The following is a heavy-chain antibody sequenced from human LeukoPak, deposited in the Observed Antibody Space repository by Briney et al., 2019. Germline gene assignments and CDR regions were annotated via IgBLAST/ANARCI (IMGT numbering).Heavy chain of an antibody. D-gene: IGHD4-11*01. J-gene: IGHJ4*02. V-gene: IGHV5-51*07. CDR3: ARDNSNYFDY. Sequence: GESLKISCKGSGYSFSTFWIGWVHQMPGKGLGWMGIIYPGDSDTRYSPSFQGQVTISADKSISTAYLQWSSLKASDTAMYYCARDNSNYFDYWGQGTLVTVSS. CDR2: IYPGDSDT. CDR1: GYSFSTFW.